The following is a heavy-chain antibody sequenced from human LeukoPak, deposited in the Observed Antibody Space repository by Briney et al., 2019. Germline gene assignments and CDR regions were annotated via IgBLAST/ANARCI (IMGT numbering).Heavy chain of an antibody. D-gene: IGHD3-22*01. Sequence: ASVKVSCTVSGYTLTELSMHWVRRAPGKGLEWMGGFDPEDGETIYAQKFQGRVTMTEDTSTDTAYMELSSLRSEDTAVYYCATVKGLSSGYYYLDYWGQGTLVTVSS. CDR1: GYTLTELS. V-gene: IGHV1-24*01. J-gene: IGHJ4*02. CDR2: FDPEDGET. CDR3: ATVKGLSSGYYYLDY.